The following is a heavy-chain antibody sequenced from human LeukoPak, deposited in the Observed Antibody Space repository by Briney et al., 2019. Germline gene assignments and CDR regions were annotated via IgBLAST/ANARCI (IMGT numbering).Heavy chain of an antibody. D-gene: IGHD3-3*01. CDR3: ASTTPDYDFWSGYYHGYYFDY. V-gene: IGHV4-59*01. J-gene: IGHJ4*02. Sequence: SETLSLTCTVSGGSISSYYWSWIRQPPGKGLEWIGYIYYSGSTNYNPSLKSRVTISVDTSKNQFSLKLSSVTAADTAVYYCASTTPDYDFWSGYYHGYYFDYWGQGTLVTVSS. CDR2: IYYSGST. CDR1: GGSISSYY.